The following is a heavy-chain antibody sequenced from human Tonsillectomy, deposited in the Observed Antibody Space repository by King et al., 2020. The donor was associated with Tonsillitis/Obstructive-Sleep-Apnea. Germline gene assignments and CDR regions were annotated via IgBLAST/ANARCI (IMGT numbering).Heavy chain of an antibody. CDR3: ARDEEETAAITNLFDP. CDR1: GGTFSSYG. Sequence: VQLVESGAEVKKPGSSVKVSCKASGGTFSSYGINWVRQAPGQGLEWMGGIFPIFGTTNYAQKFQGRVTITADKSTDTTYMELTSLTSEDTAVYYCARDEEETAAITNLFDPWGQGTLVTVSS. CDR2: IFPIFGTT. J-gene: IGHJ5*02. D-gene: IGHD2-2*01. V-gene: IGHV1-69*06.